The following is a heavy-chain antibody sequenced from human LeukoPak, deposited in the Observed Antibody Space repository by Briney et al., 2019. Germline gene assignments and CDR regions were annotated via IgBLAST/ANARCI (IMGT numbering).Heavy chain of an antibody. V-gene: IGHV1-69*13. J-gene: IGHJ6*02. CDR2: IIPIFGTA. CDR3: ARGTGAYCGDDCYLPYYYYGMDV. D-gene: IGHD2-21*02. Sequence: SVKVSCTTSGGTFSSYAISWVRQAPGQGLEWMGGIIPIFGTANYAQKFRGRVTITADESTSTAYMELSSLRSEDTAVYYCARGTGAYCGDDCYLPYYYYGMDVWGQGTTVTVSS. CDR1: GGTFSSYA.